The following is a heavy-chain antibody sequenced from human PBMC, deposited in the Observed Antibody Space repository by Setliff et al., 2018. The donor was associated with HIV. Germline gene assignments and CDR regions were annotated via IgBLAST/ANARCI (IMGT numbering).Heavy chain of an antibody. CDR2: IYYSGTT. Sequence: PSETLSLTCTVSGGSVSSASYYWSWIRQPPGKGLEWIGYIYYSGTTKYNPSLKNRCSMSIDTSKNQFSLKLSSVTAADTAVYYWARQTATGTSATFDSWGQGSLVTVSS. V-gene: IGHV4-61*01. CDR1: GGSVSSASYY. CDR3: ARQTATGTSATFDS. D-gene: IGHD2-21*02. J-gene: IGHJ4*02.